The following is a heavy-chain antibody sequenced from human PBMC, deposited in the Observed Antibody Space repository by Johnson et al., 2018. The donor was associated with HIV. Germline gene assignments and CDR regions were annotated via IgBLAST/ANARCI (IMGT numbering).Heavy chain of an antibody. CDR3: ARACRDGNTCDAFDI. CDR1: GFSVSSYY. J-gene: IGHJ3*02. D-gene: IGHD5-24*01. Sequence: VYLVESGGGLVQPGGSLRLSCAASGFSVSSYYMTWVRQAPGKGLEWVSVLFSGGTTYYADSVKGRFTISRDNSKNTVYLQMNSLRGEDTAIYYCARACRDGNTCDAFDIWGQGTMVTVSS. V-gene: IGHV3-66*01. CDR2: LFSGGTT.